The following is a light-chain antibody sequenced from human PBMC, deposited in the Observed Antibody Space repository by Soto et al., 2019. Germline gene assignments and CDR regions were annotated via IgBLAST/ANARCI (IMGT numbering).Light chain of an antibody. V-gene: IGKV3-15*01. Sequence: EIVMTQSPATLSVSPGERATLACRASQSVRSNLAWYQQKPGQAPRLLIYGASTRATGIPARFSGSGSGTEFTLTISSLQSEDFALYYCQQYDTSPTTFGQGTKVDIK. CDR3: QQYDTSPTT. CDR2: GAS. CDR1: QSVRSN. J-gene: IGKJ1*01.